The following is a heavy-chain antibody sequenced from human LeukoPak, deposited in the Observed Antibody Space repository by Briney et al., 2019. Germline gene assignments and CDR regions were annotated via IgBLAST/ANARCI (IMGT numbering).Heavy chain of an antibody. D-gene: IGHD4-11*01. CDR2: ISYDGSNK. Sequence: GSLRLTCAASGFTFSSYAMHWVRQAPGKGLEGVAVISYDGSNKYYADSVKGQFTISRDNSKNTLYLQMNSLRAEDTAVYYCARDSGSTTVPPLLYYGMDVWGQGTTVTVSS. V-gene: IGHV3-30-3*01. CDR3: ARDSGSTTVPPLLYYGMDV. J-gene: IGHJ6*02. CDR1: GFTFSSYA.